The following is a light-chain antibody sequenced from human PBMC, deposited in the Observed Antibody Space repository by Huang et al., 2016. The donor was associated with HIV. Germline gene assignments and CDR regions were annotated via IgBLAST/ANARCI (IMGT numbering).Light chain of an antibody. V-gene: IGKV1-5*03. J-gene: IGKJ4*01. CDR1: QSISSW. CDR3: QQYSNFFS. CDR2: KSS. Sequence: DIQMTQSPSTLSASVGDRVTINCRASQSISSWLAWYQQKPGKAPRLLIYKSSTLEIGVPSRFSCSGSGTEFTLTITSLQPEDFAIYYCQQYSNFFSFGGGTKVE.